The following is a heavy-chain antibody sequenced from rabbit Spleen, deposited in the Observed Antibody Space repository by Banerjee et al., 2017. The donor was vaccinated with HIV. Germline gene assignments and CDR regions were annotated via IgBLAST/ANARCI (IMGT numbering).Heavy chain of an antibody. J-gene: IGHJ4*01. D-gene: IGHD2-1*01. CDR2: IYADRSGST. Sequence: QEQLVESGGGLVKPEGSLKLSCTASGFSFSNKAVMCWVRQAPGKGLECIGCIYADRSGSTYYANWAKGRFTISRTSSTTVTLEMTSLTAADTATYFCARGSAAMTMLIIGFYLNLWGPGTLVTVS. CDR3: ARGSAAMTMLIIGFYLNL. CDR1: GFSFSNKAV. V-gene: IGHV1S45*01.